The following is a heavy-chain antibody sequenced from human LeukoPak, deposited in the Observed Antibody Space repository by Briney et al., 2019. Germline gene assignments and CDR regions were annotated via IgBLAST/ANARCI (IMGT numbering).Heavy chain of an antibody. Sequence: GGSLRLSCTVSGFTVSSNYMSWVRQAPGKGLEWVSVIYSGGATYYTDSVKGRFTISRDNSKNTLYLQMNSLRAEDTAVYYCARGGYDSGSYYKGPLYYFDYWGQGTLVTVSS. CDR2: IYSGGAT. CDR3: ARGGYDSGSYYKGPLYYFDY. CDR1: GFTVSSNY. V-gene: IGHV3-53*01. J-gene: IGHJ4*02. D-gene: IGHD3-10*01.